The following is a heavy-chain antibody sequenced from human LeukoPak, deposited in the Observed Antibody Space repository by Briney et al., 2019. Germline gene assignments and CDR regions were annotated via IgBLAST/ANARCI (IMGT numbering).Heavy chain of an antibody. Sequence: ASEKVSCKASGYTFTSYYMHLVRQAPAQGLGWMGGFSAYNGNTNYAQRLPGSVTMTTDTSTSTAYMELRSLRSDDTAVYYCARSRAFRTTLDYWGQGTLVTVSS. V-gene: IGHV1-18*04. CDR1: GYTFTSYY. J-gene: IGHJ4*02. D-gene: IGHD1-7*01. CDR3: ARSRAFRTTLDY. CDR2: FSAYNGNT.